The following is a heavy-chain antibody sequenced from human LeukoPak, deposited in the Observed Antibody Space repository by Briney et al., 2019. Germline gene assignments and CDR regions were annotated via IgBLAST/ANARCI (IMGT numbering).Heavy chain of an antibody. CDR1: GFTFSSYT. Sequence: PGGSLRLSCAASGFTFSSYTINWVRQAPGKGLEWVSSTSSSSGYIYYADSVKGRFTISRDNAKNSLYLQMNSLRVEDTAVYYCARTGSGYPYYFDYWGQGTLVTVSS. CDR3: ARTGSGYPYYFDY. J-gene: IGHJ4*02. V-gene: IGHV3-21*01. D-gene: IGHD3-3*01. CDR2: TSSSSGYI.